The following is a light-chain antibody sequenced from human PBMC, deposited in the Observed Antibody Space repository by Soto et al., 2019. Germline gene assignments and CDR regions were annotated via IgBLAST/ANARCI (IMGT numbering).Light chain of an antibody. CDR2: GAS. CDR1: QRVSSNY. J-gene: IGKJ1*01. CDR3: QQYGDAPPT. Sequence: VLTQSPGTLSLSPGERATLSCRASQRVSSNYLAGYQQKPGQAPRLLISGASSRAAGIPDRFSGSGSETELTLTISKLEPDDFAMYHCQQYGDAPPTFGQGTNVEI. V-gene: IGKV3-20*01.